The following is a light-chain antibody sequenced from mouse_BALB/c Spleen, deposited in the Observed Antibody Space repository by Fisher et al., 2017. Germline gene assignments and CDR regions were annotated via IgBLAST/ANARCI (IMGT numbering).Light chain of an antibody. CDR1: SSVNY. J-gene: IGKJ5*01. CDR2: STS. V-gene: IGKV4-57*01. Sequence: IVLTQTPAIMSASLGEKVTMSCRASSSVNYMYWFQQKPGTSPKLWIYSTSNLASGVPARFSGSGSGTSYSLTISRMEAEDAATYYCQQRSSYPLTFGAGTKLELK. CDR3: QQRSSYPLT.